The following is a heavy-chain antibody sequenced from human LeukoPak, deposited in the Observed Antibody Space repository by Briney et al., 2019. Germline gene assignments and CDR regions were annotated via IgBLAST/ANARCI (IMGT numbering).Heavy chain of an antibody. CDR1: GGSFSGYY. Sequence: SETLSLTCAVYGGSFSGYYWSWIRQPAGKGLEWIGRIYTSGSTNYNPSLKSRVTMSVDTSKNQFSLKLSSVTAADTAVYYCARMYYYGSDYMDVWGKGTTVTISS. CDR2: IYTSGST. D-gene: IGHD3-10*01. V-gene: IGHV4-59*10. J-gene: IGHJ6*03. CDR3: ARMYYYGSDYMDV.